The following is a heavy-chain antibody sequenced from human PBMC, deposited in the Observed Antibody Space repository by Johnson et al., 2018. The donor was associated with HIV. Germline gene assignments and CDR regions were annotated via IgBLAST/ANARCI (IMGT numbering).Heavy chain of an antibody. CDR3: AKSTQATIARESGPYGAFDI. CDR2: IKQDGSEK. J-gene: IGHJ3*02. Sequence: VQLVESGGGVVQPGRSLRLSCAASGFTFSSYAMHWVRQAPGKGLEWVANIKQDGSEKYYVDSVKGRFTISRDNSKNPLYLQMNSLRAEDTALYYCAKSTQATIARESGPYGAFDIWGQGTMVTVSS. CDR1: GFTFSSYA. V-gene: IGHV3-7*01. D-gene: IGHD3-10*01.